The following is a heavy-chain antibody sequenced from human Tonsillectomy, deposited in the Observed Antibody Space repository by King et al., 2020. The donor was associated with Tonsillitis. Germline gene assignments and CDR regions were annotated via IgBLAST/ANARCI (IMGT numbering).Heavy chain of an antibody. V-gene: IGHV3-21*01. Sequence: VQLVESGGGLVRPGGSLRLSCAASGFTFNDYSMTWVRQAPGKGLEWVSSISSSGSYSNYADSVKGRFTISRDTAKKSLYLQMNSLKVEDTAVYYCVREGGDAWIQLWGADHWGQGTPVAVSS. CDR2: ISSSGSYS. D-gene: IGHD5-18*01. J-gene: IGHJ5*02. CDR1: GFTFNDYS. CDR3: VREGGDAWIQLWGADH.